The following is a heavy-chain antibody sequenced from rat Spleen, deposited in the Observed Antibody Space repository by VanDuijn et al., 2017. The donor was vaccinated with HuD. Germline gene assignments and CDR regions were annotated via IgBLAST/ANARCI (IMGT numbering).Heavy chain of an antibody. J-gene: IGHJ2*01. V-gene: IGHV5-27*01. CDR1: GFTFNYYW. D-gene: IGHD1-12*02. CDR2: ISTGGDNT. Sequence: EVQLVESGGGLVQPGRSLKLSCVTSGFTFNYYWMTWIRQAPTKGLEWVAYISTGGDNTYYRDSVKGRFTISRDNAKSTLYLQLDSLRSEDTATYYCATDTFYDGTYYPGGFDYWGQGVMVTVSS. CDR3: ATDTFYDGTYYPGGFDY.